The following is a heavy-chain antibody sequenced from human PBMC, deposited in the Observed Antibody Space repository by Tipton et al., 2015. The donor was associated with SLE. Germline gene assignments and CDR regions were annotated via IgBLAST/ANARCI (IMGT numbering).Heavy chain of an antibody. V-gene: IGHV4-39*01. J-gene: IGHJ4*02. CDR3: ARILLIAVDGGGLD. CDR1: GGSISSSSYY. D-gene: IGHD6-13*01. CDR2: IYYSGST. Sequence: TLSLTCTVSGGSISSSSYYWGWIRQPPGKGLEWIGSIYYSGSTYYNPSLKSRVTISVDTSKNQFSLKLSSVTAADTAVYYCARILLIAVDGGGLDWGQGTLVTVSS.